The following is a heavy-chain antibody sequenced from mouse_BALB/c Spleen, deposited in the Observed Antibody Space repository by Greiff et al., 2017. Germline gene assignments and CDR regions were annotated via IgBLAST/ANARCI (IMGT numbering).Heavy chain of an antibody. J-gene: IGHJ3*01. CDR1: GFTFTDYY. Sequence: EVKLMESGGGLVQPGGSLRLSCATSGFTFTDYYMSWVRQPPGKALEWLGFIRNKANGYTTEYSASVKGRFTISRDNSQSILYLQMNTLRAEDSATYYCARDDYGNYEGFAYWGQGTLVTVSA. CDR2: IRNKANGYTT. CDR3: ARDDYGNYEGFAY. V-gene: IGHV7-3*02. D-gene: IGHD2-1*01.